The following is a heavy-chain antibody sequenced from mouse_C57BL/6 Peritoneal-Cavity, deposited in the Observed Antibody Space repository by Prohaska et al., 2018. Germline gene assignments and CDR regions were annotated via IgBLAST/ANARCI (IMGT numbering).Heavy chain of an antibody. J-gene: IGHJ3*01. V-gene: IGHV6-3*01. CDR3: TDPAWLAY. CDR2: IRLKSDNYAT. CDR1: GFTVSNNW. Sequence: GSMKLSCVASGFTVSNNWMNWVRKSPEKGLEWVAQIRLKSDNYATEYAESVKGRFTISRDDSKSSVYLQMNNLRAEDTGIYYCTDPAWLAYWGQGTLVTVSA.